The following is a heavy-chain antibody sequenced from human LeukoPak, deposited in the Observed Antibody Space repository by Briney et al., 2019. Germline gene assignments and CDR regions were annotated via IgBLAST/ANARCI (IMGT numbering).Heavy chain of an antibody. Sequence: GGSLRLSCAASGFTFSSYAMSWVRQAPGKGLEWVSAISGSGGSTYYADSVKGRFTIYRDNYKNTLYLKMNSLRAEDTAVYYCAKVRGYCSSTSCYYSYGMDVWGQGTTVTVSS. CDR1: GFTFSSYA. J-gene: IGHJ6*02. D-gene: IGHD2-2*01. CDR2: ISGSGGST. CDR3: AKVRGYCSSTSCYYSYGMDV. V-gene: IGHV3-23*01.